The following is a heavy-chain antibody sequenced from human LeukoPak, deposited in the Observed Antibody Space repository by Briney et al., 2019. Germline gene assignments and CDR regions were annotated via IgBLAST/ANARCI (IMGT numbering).Heavy chain of an antibody. V-gene: IGHV4-59*08. CDR2: IYDSGSI. D-gene: IGHD6-19*01. Sequence: PSETLSLTCTVSGGSISSFYWNWIRQPPRKGLEWIGYIYDSGSIIYNPSLKSRVTISLDTSKNQFSVRLSSMTAADTAVYYCARGRRAGSGWPFFDSWGQGTLVSVSS. J-gene: IGHJ4*02. CDR1: GGSISSFY. CDR3: ARGRRAGSGWPFFDS.